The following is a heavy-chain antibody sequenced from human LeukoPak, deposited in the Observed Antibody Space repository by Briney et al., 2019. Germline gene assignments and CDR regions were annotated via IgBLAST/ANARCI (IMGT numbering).Heavy chain of an antibody. D-gene: IGHD6-13*01. CDR2: IKSKTHGGTT. J-gene: IGHJ4*02. CDR3: TTSPAAGIGY. CDR1: GFTFSNAW. Sequence: GGSLRLSCAASGFTFSNAWMSWVRQAPGKGLEWVGRIKSKTHGGTTDYAAPVKGRFTVSRDDSQNTFFLQMNSLKTEDTAVYYCTTSPAAGIGYWGQGTLVTVSS. V-gene: IGHV3-15*01.